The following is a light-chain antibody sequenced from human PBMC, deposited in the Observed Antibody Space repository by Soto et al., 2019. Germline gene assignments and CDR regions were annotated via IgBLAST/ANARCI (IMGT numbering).Light chain of an antibody. Sequence: DIQMTQSPYFLSAYVGDRVTITCQASQDITTYLNWYQQKPGKAPKLLIFDASNLETGVPSRFSGSGSGTDFNFTISSLQPEDFATYYCHQHDNLPSTFGQGTRLEIK. J-gene: IGKJ5*01. CDR1: QDITTY. CDR2: DAS. CDR3: HQHDNLPST. V-gene: IGKV1-33*01.